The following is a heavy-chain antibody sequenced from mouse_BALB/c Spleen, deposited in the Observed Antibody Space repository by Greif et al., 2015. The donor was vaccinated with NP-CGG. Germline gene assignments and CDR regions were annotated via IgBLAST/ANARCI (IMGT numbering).Heavy chain of an antibody. Sequence: QVQLKESGAELVKPGASVKLSCKASGYTFTSYWMHWVKQRPGQGLEWIGEINPSNGRTNYNEKFKSKATLTVDKSSSTAYMQLSSLTSEDSAVYYCARYYYAMDYWGQGTPVTVSS. V-gene: IGHV1S81*02. CDR1: GYTFTSYW. CDR2: INPSNGRT. CDR3: ARYYYAMDY. J-gene: IGHJ4*01.